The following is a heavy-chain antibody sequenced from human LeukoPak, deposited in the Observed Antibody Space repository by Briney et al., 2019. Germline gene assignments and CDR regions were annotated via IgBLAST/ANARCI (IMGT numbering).Heavy chain of an antibody. CDR2: IIPIFGTA. V-gene: IGHV1-69*13. CDR1: GGTFSSYA. Sequence: SVKVSCKASGGTFSSYAISWVRQAPGQGLEWMGGIIPIFGTANYAQKFQGRVTITADESTSTAYMEPSSLRSEDTAVYYCASGERLGYYGSGSYFYFDYWGQGTLVTVSS. J-gene: IGHJ4*02. CDR3: ASGERLGYYGSGSYFYFDY. D-gene: IGHD3-10*01.